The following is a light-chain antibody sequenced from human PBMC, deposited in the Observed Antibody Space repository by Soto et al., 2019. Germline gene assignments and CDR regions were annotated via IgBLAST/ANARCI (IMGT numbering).Light chain of an antibody. CDR1: QNIDMY. J-gene: IGKJ1*01. CDR3: QHTFNSPPWT. V-gene: IGKV1-39*01. CDR2: GAS. Sequence: DIHMTQSPSSLSASVGDTVTISCRESQNIDMYLNWYQQKPGKAPRVLISGASSLQSGVPSRFSGSGSGTDFTLTINSLQPEDFASYFCQHTFNSPPWTFGQGTKVDIK.